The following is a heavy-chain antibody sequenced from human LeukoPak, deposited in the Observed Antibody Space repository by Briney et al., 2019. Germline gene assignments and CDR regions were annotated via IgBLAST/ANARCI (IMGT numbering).Heavy chain of an antibody. CDR2: ISWNSGSI. Sequence: PGGSLRLSCAASGFTFDDYAMHWVRQAPGKGLEWVSGISWNSGSIGYADSVKGRFTISRDYAKNSLYLQMNSLRAEDMALYYCAKSGYSSGWDYYYYYMDVWGKGTTVTVSS. D-gene: IGHD6-19*01. V-gene: IGHV3-9*03. CDR3: AKSGYSSGWDYYYYYMDV. J-gene: IGHJ6*03. CDR1: GFTFDDYA.